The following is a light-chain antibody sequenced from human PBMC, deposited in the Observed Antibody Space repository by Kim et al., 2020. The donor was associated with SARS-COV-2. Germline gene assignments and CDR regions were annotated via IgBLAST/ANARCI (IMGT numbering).Light chain of an antibody. J-gene: IGLJ1*01. V-gene: IGLV2-8*01. CDR2: EVS. CDR3: SSYAGSNNV. CDR1: SSDVGGYNY. Sequence: PGTSVTTSCTGTSSDVGGYNYVSWYQQHPGKAPKLMIYEVSKRPSGVPDRFSGSKSGNTASLTVSGLQAEDEADYYCSSYAGSNNVFGTGTKVTVL.